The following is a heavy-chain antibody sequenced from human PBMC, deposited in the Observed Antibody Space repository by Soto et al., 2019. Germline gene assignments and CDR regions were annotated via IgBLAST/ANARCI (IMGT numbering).Heavy chain of an antibody. D-gene: IGHD3-10*01. Sequence: QVQLVESGGGLVRPGGSLRLSCAASEVTFSDYYMTWIRQAPGKGLEWVSYISSSGSTIYYADSVKGRFTISRDNAKNSLYLQMNSLRADDTAVYYCAGYGSGSYSWFDPWGQGTLVTVSS. CDR1: EVTFSDYY. CDR3: AGYGSGSYSWFDP. CDR2: ISSSGSTI. V-gene: IGHV3-11*01. J-gene: IGHJ5*02.